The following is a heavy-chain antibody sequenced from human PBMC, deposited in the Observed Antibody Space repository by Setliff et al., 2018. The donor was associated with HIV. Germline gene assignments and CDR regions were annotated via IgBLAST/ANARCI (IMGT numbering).Heavy chain of an antibody. D-gene: IGHD3-3*01. J-gene: IGHJ4*02. CDR1: GGSMSGSSYY. CDR2: IYYSGYT. Sequence: SETLSLTCTVSGGSMSGSSYYWGWIRQPPGKGLEWIGSIYYSGYTNYNPSVKSRVTISVDTSKNQFSLELTSVSAADTAVYYCTRDVKEEFFLERASEFWGQGTLVTVSS. CDR3: TRDVKEEFFLERASEF. V-gene: IGHV4-39*07.